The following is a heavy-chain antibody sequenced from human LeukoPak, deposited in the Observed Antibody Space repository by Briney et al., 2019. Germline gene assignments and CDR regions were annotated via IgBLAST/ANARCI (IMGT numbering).Heavy chain of an antibody. CDR1: GFTVSSNY. CDR2: IYSGGST. D-gene: IGHD6-13*01. V-gene: IGHV3-66*02. J-gene: IGHJ4*02. Sequence: GGSLRLSCAASGFTVSSNYMSWVRQAPGKGLEWVSVIYSGGSTYYADSVKGRFTVSRDNSKNTLYLQMTSLRPEDTAVYYCARHIAESGTPDYWGQGTLVTVSS. CDR3: ARHIAESGTPDY.